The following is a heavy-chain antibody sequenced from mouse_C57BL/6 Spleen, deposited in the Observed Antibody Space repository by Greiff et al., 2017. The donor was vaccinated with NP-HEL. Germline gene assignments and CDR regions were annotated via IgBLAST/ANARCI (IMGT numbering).Heavy chain of an antibody. CDR3: TTGYSNLRAMDY. CDR2: IDPEDGDT. D-gene: IGHD2-5*01. CDR1: GFNIKDYY. V-gene: IGHV14-1*01. J-gene: IGHJ4*01. Sequence: EVQLQQSGAELVRPGASVKLSCTASGFNIKDYYMHWVKQRPEQGLEWIGRIDPEDGDTEYAPKFQGKATMTADTSSNTAYLQLSSLTSEDTAVYYCTTGYSNLRAMDYWGQGTSVTVSS.